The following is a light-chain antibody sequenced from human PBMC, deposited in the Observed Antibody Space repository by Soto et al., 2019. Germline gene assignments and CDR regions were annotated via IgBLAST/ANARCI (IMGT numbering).Light chain of an antibody. CDR3: QQYNSYSPTT. CDR1: QSIRNY. Sequence: DIQMTQSPSSLSASVGDIVTITCRASQSIRNYFNWYQQKPGKAPKVLIYTAPSLQSGVPSRFSASGSGTEFTPTISSLQPDDFATYYCQQYNSYSPTTFGQGTKVDIK. V-gene: IGKV1-17*01. J-gene: IGKJ1*01. CDR2: TAP.